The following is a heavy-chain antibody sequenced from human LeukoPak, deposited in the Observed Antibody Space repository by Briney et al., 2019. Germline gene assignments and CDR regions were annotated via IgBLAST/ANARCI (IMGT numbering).Heavy chain of an antibody. Sequence: PGGSLRLSCAASGFTFSSYSMNWVRQAPGTGLEWVSFISSSSSYIYYADSVKGRFTISRDNAKNSLYLQMNSLRAEDTAVYYCARGEYGSGSYHIDYWGQGTLVTVSS. CDR2: ISSSSSYI. CDR3: ARGEYGSGSYHIDY. CDR1: GFTFSSYS. D-gene: IGHD3-10*01. V-gene: IGHV3-21*01. J-gene: IGHJ4*02.